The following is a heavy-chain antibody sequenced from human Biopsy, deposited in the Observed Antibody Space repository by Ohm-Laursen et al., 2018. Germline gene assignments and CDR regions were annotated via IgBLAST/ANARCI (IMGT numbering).Heavy chain of an antibody. V-gene: IGHV3-9*01. D-gene: IGHD2-8*01. CDR2: ISWNSDSI. CDR1: GFTFDDYA. CDR3: AKDRCTGKYYYYYGMDV. Sequence: LRLSCAASGFTFDDYAMHWVRQAPGKGLEWVSGISWNSDSIGYADSVKGRFTISRDNAKKSLYLQMNSLRAEDTALYYCAKDRCTGKYYYYYGMDVWGQGTTVSVSS. J-gene: IGHJ6*02.